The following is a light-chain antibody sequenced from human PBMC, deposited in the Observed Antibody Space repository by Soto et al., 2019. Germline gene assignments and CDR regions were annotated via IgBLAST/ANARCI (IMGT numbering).Light chain of an antibody. CDR1: QSVSSNY. Sequence: EIVLTQSPGTLSLSPGERATLFCRSSQSVSSNYLAWYQQKPGQAPRLLIYAASSRATGIPDRVSGSGSGTDFTLTISRLEPEDFAVYYYQQYGSSPWTFGQGTKVDIK. CDR3: QQYGSSPWT. J-gene: IGKJ1*01. CDR2: AAS. V-gene: IGKV3-20*01.